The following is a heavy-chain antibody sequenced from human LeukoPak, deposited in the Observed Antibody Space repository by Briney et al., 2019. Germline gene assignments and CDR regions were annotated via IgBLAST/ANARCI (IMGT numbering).Heavy chain of an antibody. CDR3: ARGRSYYDFWSGYYNGGLDAFDI. CDR1: GYTFTGYY. J-gene: IGHJ3*02. CDR2: INPNSGGT. Sequence: ASVKVSCKASGYTFTGYYMHWVRQAPGQGLEWMGWINPNSGGTNYAQKFQGRVTMTRDTSISTAYMELSSLRSEDTAVYYCARGRSYYDFWSGYYNGGLDAFDIWGQGTMVTVSS. V-gene: IGHV1-2*02. D-gene: IGHD3-3*01.